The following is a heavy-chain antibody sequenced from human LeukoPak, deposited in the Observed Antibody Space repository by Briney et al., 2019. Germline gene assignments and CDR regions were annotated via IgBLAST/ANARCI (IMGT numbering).Heavy chain of an antibody. CDR2: IYYSGST. D-gene: IGHD2-2*01. J-gene: IGHJ4*02. Sequence: PSETLSLTCTVSGGSISSGGYYWSWIRQDPGKGLEWIGYIYYSGSTYDNPSGKSRVTISVDTSRNQFSLKLSSVTPADTAVYYCARVDQYQLLDWGQGTLVTVSS. CDR1: GGSISSGGYY. V-gene: IGHV4-31*03. CDR3: ARVDQYQLLD.